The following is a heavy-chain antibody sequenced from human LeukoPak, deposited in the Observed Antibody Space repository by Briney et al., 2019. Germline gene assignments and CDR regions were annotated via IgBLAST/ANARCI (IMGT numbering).Heavy chain of an antibody. V-gene: IGHV4-34*01. CDR1: GGSFSGYY. Sequence: SETLSLTCAVYGGSFSGYYWSWIRQPAGKGLEWIGEIDHGGATNYNPSLKSRVTISLGTSKNQFSLTLSSITAADTAVYYCAKASYLSSGSWGQGTMVTVSS. CDR3: AKASYLSSGS. J-gene: IGHJ3*01. CDR2: IDHGGAT. D-gene: IGHD3-22*01.